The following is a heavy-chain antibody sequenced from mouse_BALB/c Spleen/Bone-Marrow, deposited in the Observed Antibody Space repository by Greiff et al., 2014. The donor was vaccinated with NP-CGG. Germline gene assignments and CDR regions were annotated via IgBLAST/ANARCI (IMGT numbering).Heavy chain of an antibody. CDR3: VSELGGFAY. CDR1: GFSLNNYG. J-gene: IGHJ3*01. CDR2: IWAGGGT. Sequence: VQVVESGPGPVAPSQSLSISCTVSGFSLNNYGVHWVRQPPGKGLEWLGVIWAGGGTNYNSTLMSRLSVIKDNSKSQVFLKMNSLQTDDTAMYYCVSELGGFAYWGQGTLVTVSA. V-gene: IGHV2-9*02.